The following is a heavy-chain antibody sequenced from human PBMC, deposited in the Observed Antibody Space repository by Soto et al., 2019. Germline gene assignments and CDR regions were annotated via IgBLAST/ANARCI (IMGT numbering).Heavy chain of an antibody. Sequence: SETLSLTCTVSGGSISSSSYYWGWIRQPPGKGLEWIGSIYYSGSTYYNPSLKSRVTISVDTSKNQFSLKLSSVTAADTAVYYCARLMGDILTGYITVPYFRPWGQGTLVTVSS. J-gene: IGHJ5*02. CDR2: IYYSGST. CDR1: GGSISSSSYY. CDR3: ARLMGDILTGYITVPYFRP. D-gene: IGHD3-9*01. V-gene: IGHV4-39*01.